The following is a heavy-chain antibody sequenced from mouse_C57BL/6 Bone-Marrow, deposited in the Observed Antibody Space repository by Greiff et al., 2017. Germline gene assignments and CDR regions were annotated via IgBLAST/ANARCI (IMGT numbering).Heavy chain of an antibody. D-gene: IGHD1-1*01. V-gene: IGHV1-64*01. CDR2: IHPNSGST. CDR1: GYTFTSYW. CDR3: AFITTVVDWYFDV. Sequence: VKLQQPGAELVKPGASVKLSCKASGYTFTSYWMHWVKQRPGQGLEWIGMIHPNSGSTNYNEKFKSKATLTVVKSSSTAYMQLSSLTSEDSAVYYCAFITTVVDWYFDVWGTGTTVTVSS. J-gene: IGHJ1*03.